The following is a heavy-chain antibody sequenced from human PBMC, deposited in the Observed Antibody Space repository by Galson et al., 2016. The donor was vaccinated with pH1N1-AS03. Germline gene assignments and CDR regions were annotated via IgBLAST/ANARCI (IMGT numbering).Heavy chain of an antibody. CDR2: VYSTGSV. D-gene: IGHD2-8*01. V-gene: IGHV4-4*08. CDR3: AREWSAFDY. J-gene: IGHJ4*02. CDR1: GDSMRIYK. Sequence: SETLSLTCTVSGDSMRIYKWHWIRQPPGKGLEWIGYVYSTGSVNYNPSFKSRVSISVDTSKNQFSLKLRSMTAADTAVYYCAREWSAFDYWGQGTLVTVSS.